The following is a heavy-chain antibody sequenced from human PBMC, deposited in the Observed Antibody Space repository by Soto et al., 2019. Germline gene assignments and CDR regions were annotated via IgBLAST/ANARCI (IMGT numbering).Heavy chain of an antibody. CDR1: GGSISSYY. D-gene: IGHD3-3*01. CDR3: ARSSPPRITIFGVVPTYYYGMDV. V-gene: IGHV4-59*01. J-gene: IGHJ6*02. CDR2: IYYSGST. Sequence: SETLSLTCTVSGGSISSYYWSWIRQPPGKGLEWIGYIYYSGSTNYNPSLKSRITISVDTSKNQFSLKLRSVTAADTAVYYCARSSPPRITIFGVVPTYYYGMDVWGQGTTVTVSS.